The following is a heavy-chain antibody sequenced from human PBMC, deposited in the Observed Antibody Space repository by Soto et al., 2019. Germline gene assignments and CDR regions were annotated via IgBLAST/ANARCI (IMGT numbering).Heavy chain of an antibody. CDR1: GFTFSSYG. CDR3: AKDSKYCGGDCYWFQH. J-gene: IGHJ1*01. CDR2: ISYDGSNK. V-gene: IGHV3-30*18. Sequence: GGSLRLSCAASGFTFSSYGMHWVHQAPGKGLEWVAVISYDGSNKYYADSVKGRFTISRDNSKNTLYLQMNSLRAEDTAVYYCAKDSKYCGGDCYWFQHWGQGTLVTVSS. D-gene: IGHD2-21*01.